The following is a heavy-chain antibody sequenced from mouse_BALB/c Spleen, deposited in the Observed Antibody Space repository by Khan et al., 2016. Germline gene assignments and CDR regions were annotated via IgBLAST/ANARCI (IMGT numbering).Heavy chain of an antibody. CDR2: INPNNGAT. Sequence: VQLQQSDPDLVKPGASVKISCKASGYSFTAYYMYWVKQSHGKSLEWIGRINPNNGATTFNQKFKGKAILTVDKSSTTAYMELLSLASEDSAVYYCARDDYENWGQGTTLTVSS. CDR3: ARDDYEN. CDR1: GYSFTAYY. V-gene: IGHV1-20*02. D-gene: IGHD2-4*01. J-gene: IGHJ2*01.